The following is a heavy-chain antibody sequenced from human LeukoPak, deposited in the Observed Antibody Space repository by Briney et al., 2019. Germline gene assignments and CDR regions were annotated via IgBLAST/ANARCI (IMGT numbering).Heavy chain of an antibody. J-gene: IGHJ4*02. D-gene: IGHD6-6*01. V-gene: IGHV3-53*01. CDR3: ARDRLYSSSSEDY. CDR2: IYSGGST. Sequence: GGSLRLSCAASGFTVSSNYMSWVRQAPGKGLVWVSVIYSGGSTYYADSVKGRFTISRDNSKNTLYLQMNSLRAEDTAVYYCARDRLYSSSSEDYWGQGTLVTVSS. CDR1: GFTVSSNY.